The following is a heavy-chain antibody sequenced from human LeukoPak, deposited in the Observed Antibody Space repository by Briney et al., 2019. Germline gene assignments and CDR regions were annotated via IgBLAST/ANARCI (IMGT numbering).Heavy chain of an antibody. CDR2: IIPIFGTA. CDR1: GGTFSSYA. J-gene: IGHJ6*04. D-gene: IGHD2-2*01. V-gene: IGHV1-69*13. Sequence: GASVTVSCKASGGTFSSYAISWVRQAPGQGLEWMGGIIPIFGTANYAQKFQGRVTITADESTSTAYMELSSLRSEDTAVYYCARDILRGIVVVPAVNYYYYYGMDVWGKGTTVTVSS. CDR3: ARDILRGIVVVPAVNYYYYYGMDV.